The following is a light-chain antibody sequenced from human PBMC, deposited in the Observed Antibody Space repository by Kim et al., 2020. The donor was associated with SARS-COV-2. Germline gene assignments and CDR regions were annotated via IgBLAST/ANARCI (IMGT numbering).Light chain of an antibody. J-gene: IGKJ2*01. CDR1: QSVSSSY. CDR2: GAS. V-gene: IGKV3-20*01. CDR3: QQYGSSPEYT. Sequence: SPGERATLSCRASQSVSSSYLAWYQQKPGQAPRLLIYGASSSATGIPDRFSGSGSGTDFTLTISRLEPEDFAVYYCQQYGSSPEYTFGQGTKLEI.